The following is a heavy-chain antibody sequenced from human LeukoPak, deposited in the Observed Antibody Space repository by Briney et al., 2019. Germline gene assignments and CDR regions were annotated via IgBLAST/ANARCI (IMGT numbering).Heavy chain of an antibody. V-gene: IGHV3-30*04. J-gene: IGHJ4*02. CDR3: ARDVRYSYGHSFVY. CDR1: GFTFSSYA. CDR2: ISYDGSNK. Sequence: GRSLRLSCAASGFTFSSYAMHWVRQAPGKGLEWVAVISYDGSNKYYADSVKGRFTISRDNSKNTLYLQMNSLRAEDTAVYYCARDVRYSYGHSFVYWGQGTLVTVSS. D-gene: IGHD5-18*01.